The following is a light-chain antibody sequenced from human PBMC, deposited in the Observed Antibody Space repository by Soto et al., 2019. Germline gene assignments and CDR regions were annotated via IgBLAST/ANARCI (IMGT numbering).Light chain of an antibody. CDR3: QQYGSSGT. CDR1: QSVSNNY. J-gene: IGKJ1*01. V-gene: IGKV3-20*01. CDR2: GAS. Sequence: ENMLTQSPGALSLAPGDSASISCRASQSVSNNYLAWYQQKPGQAPRLLIYGASNRATGIPDRFSGSGSGTDFTLTISRLEPEEFAVYYCQQYGSSGTFGQGTKV.